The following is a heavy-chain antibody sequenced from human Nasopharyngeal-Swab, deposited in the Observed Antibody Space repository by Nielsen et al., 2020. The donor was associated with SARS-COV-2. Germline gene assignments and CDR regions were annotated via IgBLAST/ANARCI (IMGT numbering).Heavy chain of an antibody. CDR3: ARNYGDQVNMDV. Sequence: WIRQPPGKGLEWIGYIYYSGGTYYNPSLKSRVTISVDTSKNQFSLKLSSVTAADTAVYYCARNYGDQVNMDVWGKGTTVTVSS. V-gene: IGHV4-31*02. J-gene: IGHJ6*04. D-gene: IGHD4-17*01. CDR2: IYYSGGT.